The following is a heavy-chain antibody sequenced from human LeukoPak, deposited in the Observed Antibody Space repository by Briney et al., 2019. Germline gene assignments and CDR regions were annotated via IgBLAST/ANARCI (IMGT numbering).Heavy chain of an antibody. D-gene: IGHD3-10*01. CDR3: ARAPMVRGVPMRLDY. CDR1: GGSISSSNW. J-gene: IGHJ4*02. V-gene: IGHV4-4*02. CDR2: IYHSGST. Sequence: TSETLSLTCAVSGGSISSSNWWSWVRQPPGKGLEWIGEIYHSGSTNYNPSLKSRVTISVDKSKNQFSLNLSSVTAADTAVYYCARAPMVRGVPMRLDYWGQGTLVTVSS.